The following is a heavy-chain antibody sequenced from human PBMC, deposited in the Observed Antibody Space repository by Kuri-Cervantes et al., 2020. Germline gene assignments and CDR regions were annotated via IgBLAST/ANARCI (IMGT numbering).Heavy chain of an antibody. CDR1: GFTFSRYA. D-gene: IGHD3-16*02. J-gene: IGHJ4*02. CDR2: ISGGGTT. Sequence: GESLKISCAASGFTFSRYAMSWVRQAPGKGLEWVSAISGGGTTYYADSVKGRFTISRDNAKNSLYLQMNSLRAEDTAVYYCARDNYDYIWGSYRKFDYWGQGTLVTVSS. V-gene: IGHV3-23*01. CDR3: ARDNYDYIWGSYRKFDY.